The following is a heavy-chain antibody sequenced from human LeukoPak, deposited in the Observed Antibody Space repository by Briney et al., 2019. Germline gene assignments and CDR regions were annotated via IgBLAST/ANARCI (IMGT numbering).Heavy chain of an antibody. CDR1: SGSISTSNYY. CDR2: IFYTGST. V-gene: IGHV4-39*07. CDR3: ARDRYYYDTSGPPLDI. Sequence: SETLSLTCTVSSGSISTSNYYWGWVRQPPGKALEWIGNIFYTGSTNYNPSLKSRVTMSVDTSKNQFSLGLSSVTAADTAVYYCARDRYYYDTSGPPLDIWGQGTMVTVSS. D-gene: IGHD3-22*01. J-gene: IGHJ3*02.